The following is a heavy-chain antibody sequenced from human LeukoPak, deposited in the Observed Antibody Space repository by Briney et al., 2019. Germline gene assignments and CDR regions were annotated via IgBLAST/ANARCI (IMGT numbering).Heavy chain of an antibody. D-gene: IGHD3-22*01. Sequence: SETLSLTCTVSGDSLSNYFWIWIRQPPGKGLEWVGFISYIGSTKYNPSLKSRVTMSIDTSENQFSLKLSSVTAADTAIYYCARARSNYYGFDFWGQGSLVTVSS. V-gene: IGHV4-59*01. J-gene: IGHJ4*02. CDR3: ARARSNYYGFDF. CDR1: GDSLSNYF. CDR2: ISYIGST.